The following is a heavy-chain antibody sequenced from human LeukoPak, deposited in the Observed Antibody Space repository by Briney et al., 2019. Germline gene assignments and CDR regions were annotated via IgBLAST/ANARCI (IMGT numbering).Heavy chain of an antibody. CDR2: IHRSGRT. J-gene: IGHJ4*02. Sequence: SDTLSLTCAVYGGSFSDDHWTWIRQPPGKGLEGVGEIHRSGRTDYNPSLKSRATISIDTSKNHFSLNLYSVTAADTAVFYCARRNIGVAHNEFEYWGQGTLVTVSS. D-gene: IGHD6-19*01. CDR1: GGSFSDDH. CDR3: ARRNIGVAHNEFEY. V-gene: IGHV4-34*01.